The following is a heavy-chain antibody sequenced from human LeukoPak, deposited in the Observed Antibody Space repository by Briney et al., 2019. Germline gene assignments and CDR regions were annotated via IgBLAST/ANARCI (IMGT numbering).Heavy chain of an antibody. CDR2: IRYDGSNK. CDR3: AKDYLGGEPRPLREI. CDR1: GFTFSSYG. J-gene: IGHJ3*02. D-gene: IGHD3-16*01. Sequence: GGSLRLSCAASGFTFSSYGMHWVRQAPGKGLEWVAFIRYDGSNKYYADSVKGRFTISRDNSKNTLYLQMNSLRAEDTAVYYCAKDYLGGEPRPLREIWGQGTMVTVSS. V-gene: IGHV3-30*02.